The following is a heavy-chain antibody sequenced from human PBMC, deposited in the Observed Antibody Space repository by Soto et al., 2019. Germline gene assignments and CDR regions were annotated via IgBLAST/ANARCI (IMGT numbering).Heavy chain of an antibody. CDR2: ISSDGSSR. D-gene: IGHD2-21*01. CDR3: ASRRGDGYFEY. V-gene: IGHV3-30-3*01. Sequence: QVQLVESGGGVVQPERSLRLSCAASGFTVSTYPMYWVRQAPGKGLEWLAFISSDGSSRYYTDSVKGRFTISRDNSKNTLFLQMSSLRAEDTAVYYCASRRGDGYFEYWGQGTLVTVSS. CDR1: GFTVSTYP. J-gene: IGHJ4*02.